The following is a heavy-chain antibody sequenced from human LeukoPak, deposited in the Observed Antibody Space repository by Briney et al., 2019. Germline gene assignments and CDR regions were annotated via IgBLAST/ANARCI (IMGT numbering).Heavy chain of an antibody. Sequence: SETLSLTCTVSGGSINNYYWSWIRQPAGKGLEWIGRIYTSGSTNYNPSLKSRVTMSVDTSKKQFSLKLSSVTAADTAVYYCARERGYDSSGYYPTYLDNWGQGTLVTVSS. V-gene: IGHV4-4*07. CDR3: ARERGYDSSGYYPTYLDN. J-gene: IGHJ4*02. CDR1: GGSINNYY. D-gene: IGHD3-22*01. CDR2: IYTSGST.